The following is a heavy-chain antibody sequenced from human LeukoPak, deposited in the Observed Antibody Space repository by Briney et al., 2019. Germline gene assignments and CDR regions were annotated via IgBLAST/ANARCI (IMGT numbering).Heavy chain of an antibody. CDR1: GFTFSSYA. Sequence: SGGSLILSCAASGFTFSSYAMHWVRQAPGKGLEWVAVISYDGSNKYYADSVKGRFTISGDNSKNTLYLQMNSLRAEDTAVYYCARAAIVATIGAAFDIWGQGTMVTVSS. V-gene: IGHV3-30*04. CDR3: ARAAIVATIGAAFDI. J-gene: IGHJ3*02. CDR2: ISYDGSNK. D-gene: IGHD5-12*01.